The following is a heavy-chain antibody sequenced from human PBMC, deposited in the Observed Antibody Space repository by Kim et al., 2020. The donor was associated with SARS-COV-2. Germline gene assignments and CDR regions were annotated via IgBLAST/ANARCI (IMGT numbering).Heavy chain of an antibody. D-gene: IGHD3-22*01. V-gene: IGHV3-11*04. Sequence: GGSLRLSCAASGFTFSDYYMSWIRQAPGKGLEWVSYISSSGSTIYYADSVKGRFTISRDNAKNSLYLQMNSLRAEDTAVYYCARVNKKGSGYYRTLWYWGQGTLVTVSS. CDR1: GFTFSDYY. CDR3: ARVNKKGSGYYRTLWY. CDR2: ISSSGSTI. J-gene: IGHJ4*02.